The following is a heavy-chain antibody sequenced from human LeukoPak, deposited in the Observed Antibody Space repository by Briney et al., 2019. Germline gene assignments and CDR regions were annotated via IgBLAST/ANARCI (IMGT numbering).Heavy chain of an antibody. D-gene: IGHD3-10*01. CDR3: AKGDRSGSYSYFDY. J-gene: IGHJ4*02. CDR2: ISASGGNT. Sequence: GGSLRLSCVASGFTFSSYAMSWVRQAPGKGLEWVSSISASGGNTYYADSVQGRFTISRDNSKNTHYLQMNSLRAEDTVVFYCAKGDRSGSYSYFDYWGQGTLVTVSS. CDR1: GFTFSSYA. V-gene: IGHV3-23*01.